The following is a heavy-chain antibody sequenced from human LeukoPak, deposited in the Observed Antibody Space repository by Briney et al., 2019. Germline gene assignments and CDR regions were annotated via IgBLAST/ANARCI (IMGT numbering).Heavy chain of an antibody. D-gene: IGHD1-26*01. CDR1: GGTFSSYA. Sequence: ASVKVSCKASGGTFSSYAISWVRQAPGQGLEWMGGIIPIFGTANYAQKFQGRVTITTDESTSTAYMELSSLRSEDTAVYYCARDGFGGSYHNWFDPWGQGPLVTVSS. CDR2: IIPIFGTA. J-gene: IGHJ5*02. V-gene: IGHV1-69*05. CDR3: ARDGFGGSYHNWFDP.